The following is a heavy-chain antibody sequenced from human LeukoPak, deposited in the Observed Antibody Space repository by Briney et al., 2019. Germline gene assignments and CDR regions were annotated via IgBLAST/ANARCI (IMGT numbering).Heavy chain of an antibody. V-gene: IGHV1-2*02. Sequence: ASVKVSCKASGYTFTAHYLHWVRQAPGQGLEWMAWINHNSGGTKYAEKSQGRVTVTRDTSTSTAYMELSRLRSDDTAVYYCARGTDYGDYGGTWFYYYYMDVWGEGTTVTVSS. CDR3: ARGTDYGDYGGTWFYYYYMDV. CDR2: INHNSGGT. CDR1: GYTFTAHY. D-gene: IGHD4-17*01. J-gene: IGHJ6*03.